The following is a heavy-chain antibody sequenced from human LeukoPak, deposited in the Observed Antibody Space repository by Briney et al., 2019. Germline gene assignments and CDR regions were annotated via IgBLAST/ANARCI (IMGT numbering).Heavy chain of an antibody. J-gene: IGHJ4*02. Sequence: GGSLRLSCTASGFTFGDYAMSWVRQAPGKGLEWVGFIRSKAYGGTTEYAASVKGRFTISRDDSKSIAYLQMNSLKTEDTAVYYCTRVGTGRVGATRAYVHETGYYLDYWGQGTLVTVSS. D-gene: IGHD1-26*01. V-gene: IGHV3-49*04. CDR2: IRSKAYGGTT. CDR3: TRVGTGRVGATRAYVHETGYYLDY. CDR1: GFTFGDYA.